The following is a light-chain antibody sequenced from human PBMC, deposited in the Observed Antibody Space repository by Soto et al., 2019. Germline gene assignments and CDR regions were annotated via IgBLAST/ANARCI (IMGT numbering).Light chain of an antibody. J-gene: IGKJ5*01. CDR1: QTVSSNY. CDR2: GPS. Sequence: ESILTQAPDTLSLSPGERASLSCRASQTVSSNYLAWCQQRPGQAPTLLTYGPSTRAAGLPDRFSGSGSGTDFTLTITRLEPEDSAAYFCQQYAGRPNTFGHGTRLEIK. CDR3: QQYAGRPNT. V-gene: IGKV3-20*01.